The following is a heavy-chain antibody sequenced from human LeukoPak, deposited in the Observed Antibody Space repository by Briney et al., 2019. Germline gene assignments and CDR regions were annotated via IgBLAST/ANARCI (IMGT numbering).Heavy chain of an antibody. CDR3: ARGHYYDSSGYYYVPPYYYYYYGMDV. CDR2: IYYSGST. Sequence: SETLSLTCAGSGGSISSYYWSWIRQPPGKGLEWIGYIYYSGSTNYNPSLKSRVTISVDTSKNQFSLKLSSVTAADTAVYYCARGHYYDSSGYYYVPPYYYYYYGMDVWGQGTTVTVSS. CDR1: GGSISSYY. J-gene: IGHJ6*02. D-gene: IGHD3-22*01. V-gene: IGHV4-59*01.